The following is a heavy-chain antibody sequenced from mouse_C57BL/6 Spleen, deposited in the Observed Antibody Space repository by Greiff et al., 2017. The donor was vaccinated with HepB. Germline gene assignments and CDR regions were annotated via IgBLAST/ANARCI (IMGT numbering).Heavy chain of an antibody. D-gene: IGHD1-1*01. V-gene: IGHV1-72*01. Sequence: VQRVESGAELVKPGASVKLSCKASGYTFTSYWMHWVKQRPGRGLEWIGRIDPNSGGTKYNEKFKSKATLTVDKPSSTAYMQLSSLTSEDSAVYYCARSEITTVVPHYFDYWGQGTTLTVSS. CDR1: GYTFTSYW. CDR2: IDPNSGGT. J-gene: IGHJ2*01. CDR3: ARSEITTVVPHYFDY.